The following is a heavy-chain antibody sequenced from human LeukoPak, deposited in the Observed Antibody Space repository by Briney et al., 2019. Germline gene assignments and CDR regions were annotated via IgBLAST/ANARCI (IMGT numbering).Heavy chain of an antibody. V-gene: IGHV3-7*01. Sequence: GGSLRLSCAASGFTLTSYCMSWVRQAPGKGLEWVANMKQDGSERYYVDSVKGRFTISRDNAKNSLYLEMNSLRAEDTSVYYCARYKPQYRWDLYYFDYWGQGTLVTVSS. D-gene: IGHD1-1*01. J-gene: IGHJ4*02. CDR1: GFTLTSYC. CDR2: MKQDGSER. CDR3: ARYKPQYRWDLYYFDY.